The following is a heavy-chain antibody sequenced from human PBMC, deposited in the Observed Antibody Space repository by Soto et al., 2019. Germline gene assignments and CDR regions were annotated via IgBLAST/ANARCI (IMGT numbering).Heavy chain of an antibody. D-gene: IGHD6-19*01. V-gene: IGHV3-30*18. CDR2: ISFHGSNK. J-gene: IGHJ4*02. CDR1: GFTFSSYG. Sequence: GGSLRLSCAASGFTFSSYGMDWVRQAPGKGLEWVAVISFHGSNKFYADSVKGRFTISRDNSKNTMYLEMNSLRAEDTAVYYCAKYVAVAGPYFDFWGQGTLVTVSS. CDR3: AKYVAVAGPYFDF.